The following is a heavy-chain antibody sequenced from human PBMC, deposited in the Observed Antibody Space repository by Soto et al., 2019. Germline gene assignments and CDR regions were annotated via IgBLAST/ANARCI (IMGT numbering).Heavy chain of an antibody. V-gene: IGHV1-3*01. CDR1: GYTSTSYA. CDR2: INAGNGNT. J-gene: IGHJ4*02. CDR3: ARDHPYSSGWEPFDY. D-gene: IGHD6-19*01. Sequence: GASVKVSCKASGYTSTSYAMHWVRQAPGQRLEWMGWINAGNGNTKYSQKFQGRVTITRDTSASTAYMELSSLRSEDTAVYYCARDHPYSSGWEPFDYWGQGTLVTVSS.